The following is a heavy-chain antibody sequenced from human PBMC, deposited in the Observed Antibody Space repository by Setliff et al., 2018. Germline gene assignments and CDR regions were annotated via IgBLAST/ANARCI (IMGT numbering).Heavy chain of an antibody. V-gene: IGHV1-18*01. CDR1: GYTFTSYG. CDR2: ISGYNGDT. CDR3: ARCFPFLSGYDRGAFDS. D-gene: IGHD5-12*01. J-gene: IGHJ4*02. Sequence: ASVKVSCKASGYTFTSYGINWVRQAPGQRLEWVGWISGYNGDTNYAQKFQGRVTMTTDRSTRTAYMELRSLISDDTAVYYCARCFPFLSGYDRGAFDSWGQGTLVTVSS.